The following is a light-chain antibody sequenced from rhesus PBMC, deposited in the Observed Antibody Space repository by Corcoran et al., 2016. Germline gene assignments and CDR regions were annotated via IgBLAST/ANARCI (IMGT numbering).Light chain of an antibody. CDR1: NSNIGSNS. Sequence: SVLTQPPSASEAARKSVPISCSGSNSNIGSNSVSWYQQLPGTAPKLLISYNDQRASGVSDRFSGSKSGTSASLAISGLQTEDEADYYCAAWDDSLSGYIFGAGTRLTVL. J-gene: IGLJ1*01. CDR2: YND. CDR3: AAWDDSLSGYI. V-gene: IGLV1-60*01.